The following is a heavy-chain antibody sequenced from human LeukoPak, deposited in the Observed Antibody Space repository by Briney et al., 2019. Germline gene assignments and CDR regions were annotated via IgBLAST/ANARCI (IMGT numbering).Heavy chain of an antibody. D-gene: IGHD3-10*01. CDR1: GGSISSSNW. CDR2: IYHSGST. CDR3: ARVIGYYGSGSYLWFDP. V-gene: IGHV4-4*02. Sequence: SGTLSLTCAVSGGSISSSNWWSWVRQPPGKGLEWIGEIYHSGSTNYNPSLKSRVTISVDKSKNQFSLKLSSVTAADTAVYYCARVIGYYGSGSYLWFDPWGQGTLVTVSS. J-gene: IGHJ5*02.